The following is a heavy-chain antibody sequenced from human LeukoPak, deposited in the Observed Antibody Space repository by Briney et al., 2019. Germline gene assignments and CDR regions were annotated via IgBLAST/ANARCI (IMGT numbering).Heavy chain of an antibody. CDR3: ARGYYDILTGYYRDY. Sequence: SETLSLTCTVSGGSISSYYWSWIRQPAGKGLEWIGRIYTSRSTNYNPSLKSRVTMSVDTSKNQFSLKLSTVTAADTAVYYCARGYYDILTGYYRDYWGQGTLVTVSS. J-gene: IGHJ4*02. D-gene: IGHD3-9*01. CDR2: IYTSRST. V-gene: IGHV4-4*07. CDR1: GGSISSYY.